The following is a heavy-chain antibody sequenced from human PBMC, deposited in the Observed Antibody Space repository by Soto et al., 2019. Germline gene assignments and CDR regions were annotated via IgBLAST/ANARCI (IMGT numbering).Heavy chain of an antibody. D-gene: IGHD3-10*01. J-gene: IGHJ5*02. V-gene: IGHV1-8*02. CDR1: GYTFTNDD. Sequence: QVQLVQSGAEVKKPGASVKVSCKTSGYTFTNDDINWVRQAAGQGLEWIGWMSPNSGNTGYAQKFQGRVTLTRDTSISTAYMELSSLRSEDTAVYYCARCMSDGFGEVSWGQGTLVTVSS. CDR2: MSPNSGNT. CDR3: ARCMSDGFGEVS.